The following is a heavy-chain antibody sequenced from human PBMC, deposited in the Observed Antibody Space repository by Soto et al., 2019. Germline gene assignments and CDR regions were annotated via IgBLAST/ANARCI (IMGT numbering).Heavy chain of an antibody. V-gene: IGHV4-34*01. CDR1: GGSFSGYY. Sequence: QVQLQQWGAGLLKPSETLSLTCAVYGGSFSGYYWNWIRQPPGKGLEWIGEINHSGSTNYNQYLKSRYTISVYTSKNQFSLTLSSVTAADTAVYYCARGRVTVTTTGIRWHFDLWGRGTLVTVSS. CDR3: ARGRVTVTTTGIRWHFDL. J-gene: IGHJ2*01. D-gene: IGHD4-17*01. CDR2: INHSGST.